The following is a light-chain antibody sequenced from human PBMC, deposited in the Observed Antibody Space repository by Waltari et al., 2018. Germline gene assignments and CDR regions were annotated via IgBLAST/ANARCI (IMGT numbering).Light chain of an antibody. CDR3: CSYTSSGTVI. J-gene: IGLJ2*01. CDR2: AVS. CDR1: GRYVGSYAH. Sequence: QSALHQPAPVSGSPGQSITISCTGTGRYVGSYAHVSWYQPHPSKGPHLMIFAVSNRPSVVSNRFSSSKAGNTASLTISGLQAEDDADYYCCSYTSSGTVIFGGGTKLTVL. V-gene: IGLV2-14*03.